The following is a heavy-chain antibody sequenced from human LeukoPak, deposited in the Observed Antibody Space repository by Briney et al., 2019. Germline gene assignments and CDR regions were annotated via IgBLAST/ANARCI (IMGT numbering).Heavy chain of an antibody. V-gene: IGHV3-30*18. D-gene: IGHD5-12*01. CDR1: GFTFSSYG. CDR2: ISYDGSNK. CDR3: ANPMGGNSGYDFHY. Sequence: GGSLRLSCAASGFTFSSYGMHWVRQAPGKGLEWVAVISYDGSNKYYADSVKGRFTISRDNSRNTLYLQMNSLRAEDTAVYYCANPMGGNSGYDFHYWGQGTLVTVSS. J-gene: IGHJ4*02.